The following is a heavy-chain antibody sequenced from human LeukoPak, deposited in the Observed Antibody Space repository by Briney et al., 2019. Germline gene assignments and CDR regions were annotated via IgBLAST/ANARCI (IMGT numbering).Heavy chain of an antibody. V-gene: IGHV3-49*04. Sequence: GGSLRLSCTASGFTFGDYAMSWVRQAPGKGLEWVGFIRSKAYGGTTEYAASVKGRFTISRDDSKSIAYLQMNSLKTEDTAVYYCTRDPIVAYYYYYMDVWGKGTTVTISS. CDR2: IRSKAYGGTT. J-gene: IGHJ6*03. CDR3: TRDPIVAYYYYYMDV. CDR1: GFTFGDYA. D-gene: IGHD5-12*01.